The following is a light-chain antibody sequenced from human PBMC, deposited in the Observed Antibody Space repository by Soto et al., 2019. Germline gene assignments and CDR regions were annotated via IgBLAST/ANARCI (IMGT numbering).Light chain of an antibody. CDR3: SSYTSSSTLGLV. Sequence: QSALTQPASVSGSPGQSITISCTGTSSDVGGYNYVSWYQQHPGKAPKLMIYDVSNRPSGVSNRFSGSKSGNTASLTISGLQAEDEAEAYCSSYTSSSTLGLVFGGGTKLTVL. CDR1: SSDVGGYNY. J-gene: IGLJ2*01. V-gene: IGLV2-14*01. CDR2: DVS.